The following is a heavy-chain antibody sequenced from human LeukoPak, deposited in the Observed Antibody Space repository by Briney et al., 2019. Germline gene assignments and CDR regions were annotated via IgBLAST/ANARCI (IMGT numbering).Heavy chain of an antibody. V-gene: IGHV3-74*01. CDR1: GFTFSSYW. CDR3: ARQSPTMVRGAYYFDY. CDR2: INSDGSST. J-gene: IGHJ4*02. Sequence: GGSLRLSCAASGFTFSSYWMHWVRQAPGKGLVWVSRINSDGSSTSYADSVKGRFTISRDNAKNTLYLQMNSLRAEDTAVYYCARQSPTMVRGAYYFDYWGQGTLVTVSS. D-gene: IGHD3-10*01.